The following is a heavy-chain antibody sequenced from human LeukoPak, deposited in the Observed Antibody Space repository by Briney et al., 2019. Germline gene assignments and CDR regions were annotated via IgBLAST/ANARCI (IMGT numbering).Heavy chain of an antibody. J-gene: IGHJ4*02. CDR2: IYTSGST. V-gene: IGHV4-61*02. Sequence: SETLSLTCTVSGGSISSGSYYWGWIRQPAGKGLEWIGRIYTSGSTNYNPSLKSRVTISVDTSKNQFSLKLSSVTAADTAVYYCARAVVVTATSVRSDYFDYWGQGTLVTVSS. CDR3: ARAVVVTATSVRSDYFDY. D-gene: IGHD2-21*02. CDR1: GGSISSGSYY.